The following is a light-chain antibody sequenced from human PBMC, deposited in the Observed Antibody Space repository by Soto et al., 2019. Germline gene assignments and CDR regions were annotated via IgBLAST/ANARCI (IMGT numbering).Light chain of an antibody. CDR1: QGISGY. CDR2: AAS. V-gene: IGKV1-9*01. J-gene: IGKJ5*01. Sequence: DIQLTQSPSFLSASVGDRVTITCRASQGISGYLAWYHQKPGKAPKLLIYAASTLQSGVPSRFSGSGSGTEFTLTISSLQPEDFATYYCQQSYSTPPEITFGQGTRLEIK. CDR3: QQSYSTPPEIT.